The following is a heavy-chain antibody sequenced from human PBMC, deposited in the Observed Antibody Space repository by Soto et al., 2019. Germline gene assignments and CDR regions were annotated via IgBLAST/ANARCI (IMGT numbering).Heavy chain of an antibody. CDR3: AKEPATAKPEGVDF. Sequence: ASVKVSCKASGYTLSDYYIHWVRQAPGQGLEWMGWINPNSGGTKYAPKFQGGVTMTRDTSITTAYMELSRLRSGDTAVYYCAKEPATAKPEGVDFWGQGTLVTVSS. CDR1: GYTLSDYY. J-gene: IGHJ4*02. D-gene: IGHD1-1*01. CDR2: INPNSGGT. V-gene: IGHV1-2*02.